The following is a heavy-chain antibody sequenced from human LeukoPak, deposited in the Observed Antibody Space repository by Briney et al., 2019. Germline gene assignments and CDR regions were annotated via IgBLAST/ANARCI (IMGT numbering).Heavy chain of an antibody. CDR2: IRYDGSNK. CDR3: AKGNCGGDCYTYFYFYMDV. J-gene: IGHJ6*03. D-gene: IGHD2-21*02. Sequence: PGGSLRLSRAASGFTFSDYGMHWVRQAPGKGLDWVAFIRYDGSNKYYADSVRGRFTISRDNSKNTLYLQMNSLTPEDTAVYYCAKGNCGGDCYTYFYFYMDVWGKGATVTVSS. CDR1: GFTFSDYG. V-gene: IGHV3-30*02.